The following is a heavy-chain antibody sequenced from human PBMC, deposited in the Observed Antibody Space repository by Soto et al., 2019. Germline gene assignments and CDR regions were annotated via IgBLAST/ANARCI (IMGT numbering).Heavy chain of an antibody. Sequence: EVQLVESGGGLVKPGGSLRLSCAASGFTFSSYSMNWVRQAPGKGLEWVSFISSSSSNTYYADSVKGRFTISRDNAKNSLYLQLNSPRDEDTAVYYCVRDGCSGGTCYSIMYAFDIWGQGTMVTVSS. CDR2: ISSSSSNT. CDR3: VRDGCSGGTCYSIMYAFDI. CDR1: GFTFSSYS. V-gene: IGHV3-21*02. D-gene: IGHD2-15*01. J-gene: IGHJ3*02.